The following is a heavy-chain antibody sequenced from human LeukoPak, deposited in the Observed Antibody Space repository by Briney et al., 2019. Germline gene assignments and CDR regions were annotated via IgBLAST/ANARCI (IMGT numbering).Heavy chain of an antibody. CDR3: ARVSIAAAGPFDY. V-gene: IGHV4-30-2*01. D-gene: IGHD6-13*01. J-gene: IGHJ4*02. Sequence: SETLSLTCTVSGGSISSGGYYWSWIRQPPGKGLEWIGYIYHSGSTYYNPSLKSRVTISVDRPKNQFSLKLSSVTAADTAVYYRARVSIAAAGPFDYWGQGTLVTVSS. CDR2: IYHSGST. CDR1: GGSISSGGYY.